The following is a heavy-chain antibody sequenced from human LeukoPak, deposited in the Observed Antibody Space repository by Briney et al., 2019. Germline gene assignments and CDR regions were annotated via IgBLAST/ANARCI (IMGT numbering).Heavy chain of an antibody. CDR3: ARRRIVGATSLFDY. CDR1: GYTFTGYY. J-gene: IGHJ4*02. CDR2: INPNSGGT. D-gene: IGHD1-26*01. V-gene: IGHV1-2*02. Sequence: ASVKVSCEASGYTFTGYYMHWVRQAPGQGLEWMGWINPNSGGTNYAQKFQGRVTMTRDTSISTAYMELSRLRSDDTAVYYCARRRIVGATSLFDYWGQGTLVTVSS.